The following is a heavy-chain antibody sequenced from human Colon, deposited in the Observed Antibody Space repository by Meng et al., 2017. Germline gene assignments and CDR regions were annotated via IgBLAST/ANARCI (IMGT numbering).Heavy chain of an antibody. CDR1: GGSFTGYY. Sequence: QVRLQQWGAGLLKTSETLSLTCAVYGGSFTGYYWSWIRQPPGKGLEWIGEISHSGSTKYNPSLESRVTISVDTSKNQFSLRLNSVTAADTAMYYCGFVEAGTNAGAFDMWGQGTMVTVSS. V-gene: IGHV4-34*01. CDR3: GFVEAGTNAGAFDM. J-gene: IGHJ3*02. D-gene: IGHD1-14*01. CDR2: ISHSGST.